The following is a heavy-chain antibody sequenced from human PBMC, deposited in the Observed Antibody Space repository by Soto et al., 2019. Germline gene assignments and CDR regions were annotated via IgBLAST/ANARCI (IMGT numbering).Heavy chain of an antibody. V-gene: IGHV1-18*01. CDR3: AANPEYYYGPGQEDY. D-gene: IGHD3-10*01. Sequence: GASVKGSCKASGYTFTSYGISWGRQAPGQGLEWMGWISAYNGNTNYAQKLQGRVTMTTDTSTSTAYMELRSLRSDDTAVYYCAANPEYYYGPGQEDYWGQGTLVTVSS. J-gene: IGHJ4*02. CDR1: GYTFTSYG. CDR2: ISAYNGNT.